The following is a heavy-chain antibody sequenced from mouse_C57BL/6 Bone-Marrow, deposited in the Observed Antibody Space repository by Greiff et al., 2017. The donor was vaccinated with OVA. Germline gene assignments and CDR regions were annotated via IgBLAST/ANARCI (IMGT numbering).Heavy chain of an antibody. D-gene: IGHD1-1*01. J-gene: IGHJ1*03. Sequence: VQLKQSGPELVKPGASVKMSCKASGYTFTDYNMHWVKQSHGKSLEWIGYINPNNGGTSYNQKFKGKATLTVNKSSSTAYMELRSLTSEDSAVYYCARSGSSPYWYFDVWGTGTTVTVSS. CDR1: GYTFTDYN. V-gene: IGHV1-22*01. CDR3: ARSGSSPYWYFDV. CDR2: INPNNGGT.